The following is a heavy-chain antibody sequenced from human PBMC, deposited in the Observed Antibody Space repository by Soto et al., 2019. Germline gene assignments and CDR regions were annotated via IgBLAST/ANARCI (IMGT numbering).Heavy chain of an antibody. CDR3: ARGRTPCWYFAR. Sequence: QVQLVQSGAEVKKPGSSVKVSCKASGGTFSRYAISWVRQAPGQGLEWRGGILPIFGTANYAQKFQGRVTITAAESTSTSYMELSSLRSEDTAVYYCARGRTPCWYFARCGRGTLVTVSA. CDR2: ILPIFGTA. V-gene: IGHV1-69*12. J-gene: IGHJ2*01. CDR1: GGTFSRYA.